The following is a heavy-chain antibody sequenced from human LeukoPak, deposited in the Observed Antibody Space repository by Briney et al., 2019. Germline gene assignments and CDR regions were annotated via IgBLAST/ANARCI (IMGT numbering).Heavy chain of an antibody. CDR2: INPSGGST. CDR1: GYTFTSYY. J-gene: IGHJ6*03. D-gene: IGHD3-16*01. Sequence: ASVKVSCKASGYTFTSYYMHWVRQAPGQGLEWMGIINPSGGSTSYAQKFQGRVTMTRDTAISTAYLELSRLTSDDTAVYYCARGGLPIYYYYMDAWGKGTTVTISS. CDR3: ARGGLPIYYYYMDA. V-gene: IGHV1-46*01.